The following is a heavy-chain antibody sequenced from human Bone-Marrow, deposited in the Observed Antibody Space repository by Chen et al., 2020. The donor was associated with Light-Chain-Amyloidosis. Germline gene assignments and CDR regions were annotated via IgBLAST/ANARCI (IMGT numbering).Heavy chain of an antibody. V-gene: IGHV1-24*01. Sequence: VQLVQSRAEVKKPGASVKVSCKVSGYTLTEVAMHWVRQTPGKGLEWMGGFDPEDGKTIYERKFQGRVTMTEDTSTDTAFMELSSLRSEDTAVYFCTTGDAIQSYHYGLDVWGQGTTVIVSS. CDR3: TTGDAIQSYHYGLDV. D-gene: IGHD2-21*01. CDR1: GYTLTEVA. J-gene: IGHJ6*02. CDR2: FDPEDGKT.